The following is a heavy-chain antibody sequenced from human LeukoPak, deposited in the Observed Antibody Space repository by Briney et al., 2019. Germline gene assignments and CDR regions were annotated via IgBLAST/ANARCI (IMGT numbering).Heavy chain of an antibody. CDR2: IYSGGST. J-gene: IGHJ6*02. CDR3: AADRYCSGGSCYPSYGMDV. CDR1: GFTVSSNY. Sequence: PGGSLRLSCAASGFTVSSNYMSWVRQAPGKGLEWVSVIYSGGSTYYADSVKGRFTISRDNSKNTLYLQMNSLRAEDTAVYYCAADRYCSGGSCYPSYGMDVWGQGTTVTVSS. V-gene: IGHV3-53*01. D-gene: IGHD2-15*01.